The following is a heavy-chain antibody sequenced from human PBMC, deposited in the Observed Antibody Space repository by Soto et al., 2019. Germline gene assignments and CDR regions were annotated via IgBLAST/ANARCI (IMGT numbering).Heavy chain of an antibody. D-gene: IGHD3-10*01. CDR1: GDSISGGGFA. V-gene: IGHV4-30-2*06. CDR3: ARGHYFGSGSTD. CDR2: IYPSGTS. Sequence: SETLSLTCAVSGDSISGGGFAWNWIRQSPGKGLEWIVYIYPSGTSYFNPSLKSRVSISLDKSRNQFSLRLSSMTAADTAVYYCARGHYFGSGSTDWGHGTLVTVSS. J-gene: IGHJ4*01.